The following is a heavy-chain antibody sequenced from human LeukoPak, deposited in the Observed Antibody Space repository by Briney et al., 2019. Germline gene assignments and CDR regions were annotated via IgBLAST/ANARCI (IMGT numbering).Heavy chain of an antibody. D-gene: IGHD3-16*01. V-gene: IGHV4-59*01. J-gene: IGHJ6*03. CDR1: GGSISSYY. CDR3: ARAVGGASPYYYYYYMDV. CDR2: IYYSGST. Sequence: PSETLSLTCTVSGGSISSYYWSWIRQPPGKGLEWIGYIYYSGSTNYNPSLKSRVTISVDTSKNQFSLKLSSVTAADTAVYYCARAVGGASPYYYYYYMDVWGKGTTVTVSS.